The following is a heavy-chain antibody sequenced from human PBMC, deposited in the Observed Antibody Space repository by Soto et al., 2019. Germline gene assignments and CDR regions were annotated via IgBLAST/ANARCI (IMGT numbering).Heavy chain of an antibody. J-gene: IGHJ6*02. Sequence: ASETLSLTCTVSGGSISSGGYYWSWIRQHPGKGLEWIGYIYYSGSTYYNPSLKSRVTISVDTSKNQFSLKLSSVTAADTAVYYCARYTVLRFLEWSHYYYGMDVWGQGTTVTV. D-gene: IGHD3-3*01. CDR3: ARYTVLRFLEWSHYYYGMDV. V-gene: IGHV4-31*03. CDR1: GGSISSGGYY. CDR2: IYYSGST.